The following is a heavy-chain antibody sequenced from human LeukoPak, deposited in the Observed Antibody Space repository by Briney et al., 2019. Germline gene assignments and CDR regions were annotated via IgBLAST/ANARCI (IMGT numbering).Heavy chain of an antibody. Sequence: GGSLRLSCEVSGFTSSTYTMNWVRQAPGKGLEWVSSISSSSIYIYYADSVKGRFTISRDNAKNSLYLQISSLRAEDTAVYYCARAGRQWLFLDYWGQGTLVTVSS. J-gene: IGHJ4*02. CDR3: ARAGRQWLFLDY. V-gene: IGHV3-21*01. CDR1: GFTSSTYT. CDR2: ISSSSIYI. D-gene: IGHD6-19*01.